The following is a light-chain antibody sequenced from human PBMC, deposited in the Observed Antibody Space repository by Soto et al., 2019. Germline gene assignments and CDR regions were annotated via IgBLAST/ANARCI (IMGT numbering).Light chain of an antibody. CDR1: QVISNY. Sequence: DIQMTQSPSSLSASIGDRITITCRASQVISNYLAWYQQKPGKVPKLLIYAASTLQSGVPSRFSGSGSGTDFTLTINSLQPEDFATYYCQKYNTAPSTFGQGTRLEIK. CDR2: AAS. V-gene: IGKV1-27*01. CDR3: QKYNTAPST. J-gene: IGKJ5*01.